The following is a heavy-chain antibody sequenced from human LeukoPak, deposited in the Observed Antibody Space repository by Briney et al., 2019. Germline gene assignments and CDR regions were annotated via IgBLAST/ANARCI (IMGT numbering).Heavy chain of an antibody. Sequence: GGSLRLSCSASGFTFSSYAMHWVRQAPGKGLEYVSAISPDGGNTYYADSVKGRFSISRDNSKNTLYLQMSSLRPEDTAVYYCVPKGTEGYWGQGNSGHRLL. CDR2: ISPDGGNT. J-gene: IGHJ4*02. CDR1: GFTFSSYA. V-gene: IGHV3-64D*06. CDR3: VPKGTEGY.